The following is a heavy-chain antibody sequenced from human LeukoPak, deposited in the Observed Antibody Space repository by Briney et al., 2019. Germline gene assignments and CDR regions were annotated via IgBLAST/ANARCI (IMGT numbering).Heavy chain of an antibody. V-gene: IGHV4-39*01. Sequence: SSETLSLTCTVSDDSISTNNYYWSWIRQPPGKGLEWVGTLHFSGTPYYSPSLNSRVSISVDTSKNQFSLKLSSVTAADTAVYYCARNRSVSIAAAGTAFDIWGQGTMVTVSS. CDR2: LHFSGTP. CDR1: DDSISTNNYY. J-gene: IGHJ3*02. CDR3: ARNRSVSIAAAGTAFDI. D-gene: IGHD6-13*01.